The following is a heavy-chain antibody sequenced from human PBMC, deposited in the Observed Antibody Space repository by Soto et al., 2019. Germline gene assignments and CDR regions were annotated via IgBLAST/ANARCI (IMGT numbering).Heavy chain of an antibody. CDR1: GFTFSSYA. CDR3: ARDAQQLGYIDY. CDR2: ISYDGSNK. V-gene: IGHV3-30-3*01. Sequence: QVQLVESGGGVVQPGRSLRLSCAASGFTFSSYAMHWVRQAPGKGLEWVAVISYDGSNKYYAVSVKGRFTISRDNSKNTLYLQMNSMRAEETAVYYCARDAQQLGYIDYWGQGTLVTVSS. J-gene: IGHJ4*02. D-gene: IGHD6-13*01.